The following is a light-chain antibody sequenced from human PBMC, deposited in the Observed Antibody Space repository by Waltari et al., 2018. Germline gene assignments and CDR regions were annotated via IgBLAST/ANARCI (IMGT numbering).Light chain of an antibody. V-gene: IGKV1-5*03. CDR1: QSLSNW. CDR2: KAS. Sequence: DIQMTQSPSTLSASVGDRGTITYRASQSLSNWLAWYQQKPGKAPKVLIYKASTLESGVPSRFSGSGSGTEFTLTISSLQPDDFATYYCQQYRNLWTFGQGTKVEIK. J-gene: IGKJ1*01. CDR3: QQYRNLWT.